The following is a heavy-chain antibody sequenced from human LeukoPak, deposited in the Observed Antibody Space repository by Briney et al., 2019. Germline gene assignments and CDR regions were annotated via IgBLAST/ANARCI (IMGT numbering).Heavy chain of an antibody. CDR2: IYHSGST. Sequence: SETLSLTCAVSGGSISSSNWWSWVRQPPGKGLEWIGEIYHSGSTNYNPSLKSRVTISVDTSKNQFSLKLSSVTAADTAVYYCARDMSGSGWIMDVWGKGTTVTISS. CDR3: ARDMSGSGWIMDV. CDR1: GGSISSSNW. J-gene: IGHJ6*04. V-gene: IGHV4-4*02. D-gene: IGHD6-19*01.